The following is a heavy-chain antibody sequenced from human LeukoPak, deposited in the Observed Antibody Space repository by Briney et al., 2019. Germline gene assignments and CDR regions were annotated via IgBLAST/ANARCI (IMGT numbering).Heavy chain of an antibody. CDR3: ARDITAAGHFDY. CDR1: GFTFSSYA. J-gene: IGHJ4*02. CDR2: ISYDGSNK. D-gene: IGHD6-13*01. V-gene: IGHV3-30-3*01. Sequence: SGGSLRLSCAVSGFTFSSYAMHWVRQAPGKGLEWVAVISYDGSNKYYADSVKGRFTVSRDNSKNTLDLQMNSLRAEDTAVYYCARDITAAGHFDYWGQGTLVTVSS.